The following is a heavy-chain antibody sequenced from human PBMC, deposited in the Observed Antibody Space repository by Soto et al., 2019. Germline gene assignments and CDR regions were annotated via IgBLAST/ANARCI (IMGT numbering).Heavy chain of an antibody. CDR2: IDPSDSYT. D-gene: IGHD2-21*02. V-gene: IGHV5-10-1*01. CDR1: GYSFTSYW. Sequence: GESLKISCKGSGYSFTSYWISWVRQMPGKGLEWMGRIDPSDSYTNYSPSFQGHVTISADKSISTAYLRWSSLRASDTAMYYCARRDRRYSYYGMDVWGQGTTVTVSS. CDR3: ARRDRRYSYYGMDV. J-gene: IGHJ6*02.